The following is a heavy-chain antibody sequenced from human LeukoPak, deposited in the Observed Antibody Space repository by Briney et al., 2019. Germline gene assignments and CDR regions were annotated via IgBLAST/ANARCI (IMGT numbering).Heavy chain of an antibody. D-gene: IGHD1-7*01. J-gene: IGHJ5*02. CDR1: GGSISSYY. V-gene: IGHV4-59*12. Sequence: SETLSLTCTVSGGSISSYYWSWIRQPPGKGLEWIGYIYHSGSTYYNPSLKSRVTISVDRSKNQFSLKLSSVTAADTAVYYCARSITGTTGRFDPWGQGTLVTVSS. CDR3: ARSITGTTGRFDP. CDR2: IYHSGST.